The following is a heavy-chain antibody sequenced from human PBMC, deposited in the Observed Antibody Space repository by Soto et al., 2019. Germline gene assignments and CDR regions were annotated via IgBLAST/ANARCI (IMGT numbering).Heavy chain of an antibody. D-gene: IGHD2-15*01. CDR1: GYTFTSYD. CDR3: ARGLGYCSGGSCYSVARWFDP. V-gene: IGHV1-8*01. Sequence: ASVKVSCKASGYTFTSYDINWVRQATGQGLEWMGWMNPNSGNTGYAQKFQGRVTMTRNTSISTAYMELSSLRSEDTAVYYCARGLGYCSGGSCYSVARWFDPWGQGTLVTVSS. J-gene: IGHJ5*02. CDR2: MNPNSGNT.